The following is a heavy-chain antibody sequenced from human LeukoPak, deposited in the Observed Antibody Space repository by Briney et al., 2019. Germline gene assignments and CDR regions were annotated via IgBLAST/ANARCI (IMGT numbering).Heavy chain of an antibody. CDR2: IIGSGGST. CDR1: GLTFSSYA. CDR3: AKDLYGDYYFDY. J-gene: IGHJ4*02. Sequence: GSLRLSCAASGLTFSSYAMSWVRQAPGKGLEWVSTIIGSGGSTYYADSVKGRFTISRDNSKNTLFLQMNSLRAEDTAVYYCAKDLYGDYYFDYWGQGTLVTVSS. V-gene: IGHV3-23*01. D-gene: IGHD4-17*01.